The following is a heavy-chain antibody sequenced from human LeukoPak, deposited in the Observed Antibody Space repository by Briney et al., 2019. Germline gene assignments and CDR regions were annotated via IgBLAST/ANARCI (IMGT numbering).Heavy chain of an antibody. V-gene: IGHV3-7*01. D-gene: IGHD5-12*01. CDR1: GFTFSSYW. CDR3: VRDSPGYGAYDFD. J-gene: IGHJ4*02. CDR2: IKEDGSAK. Sequence: PGGSLRLSCAASGFTFSSYWMSWVRQAPGKGLEWVANIKEDGSAKYYVDSVKGRFTISRDNAKNSLYLQMNNLSAEDTAVYYCVRDSPGYGAYDFDWGQGTLVTVPS.